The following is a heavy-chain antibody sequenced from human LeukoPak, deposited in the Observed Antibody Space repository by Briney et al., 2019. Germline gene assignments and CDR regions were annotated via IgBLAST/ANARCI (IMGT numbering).Heavy chain of an antibody. V-gene: IGHV1-8*03. CDR3: ARGIRARRGALYYFDY. CDR1: GYTFTSYD. CDR2: MNPNSGNT. J-gene: IGHJ4*02. Sequence: ASVKVSCKASGYTFTSYDINWVRQATGQGLEWMGWMNPNSGNTGYAQKFQGRVTITRNTSISTAYMELSSLRSEDTAVYYCARGIRARRGALYYFDYWGQGTLDTVSS. D-gene: IGHD3-10*01.